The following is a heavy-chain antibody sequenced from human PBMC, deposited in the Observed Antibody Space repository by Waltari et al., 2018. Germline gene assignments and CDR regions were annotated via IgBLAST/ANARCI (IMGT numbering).Heavy chain of an antibody. Sequence: QLQLQESGPGLVKPSETLSLTCTVSGGSISSSSYYWGWIRQPPGKGLEWIGSIYYSGSTYDNPSLKSRVTISVDTSKNQFALKLSSVTAADTAVYYCASLPQLIHSGSIYWGQGTLVSVAT. CDR2: IYYSGST. CDR1: GGSISSSSYY. V-gene: IGHV4-39*01. J-gene: IGHJ4*02. CDR3: ASLPQLIHSGSIY. D-gene: IGHD1-26*01.